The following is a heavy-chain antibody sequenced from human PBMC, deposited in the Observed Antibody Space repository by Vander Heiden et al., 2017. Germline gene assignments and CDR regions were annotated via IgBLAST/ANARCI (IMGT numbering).Heavy chain of an antibody. J-gene: IGHJ4*02. Sequence: EVQLVESGGGLVKPGGSLRLSCAASGFTLSSYSMNWVRQAPGKGLEWVSSISSSSSYIYYADSEKGRFTISRDNAKNSLYLQMNSLRAEDTAVYYCARAPHPSGSYYFTVYWGQGTLVTVSS. CDR1: GFTLSSYS. CDR2: ISSSSSYI. D-gene: IGHD1-26*01. V-gene: IGHV3-21*01. CDR3: ARAPHPSGSYYFTVY.